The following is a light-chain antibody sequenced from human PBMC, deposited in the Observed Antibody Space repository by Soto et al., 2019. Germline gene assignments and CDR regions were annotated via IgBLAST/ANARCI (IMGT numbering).Light chain of an antibody. CDR1: SSDVGGSDP. V-gene: IGLV2-14*03. CDR3: SSYSGSTVV. CDR2: DVS. Sequence: QSALTQPASVSDSPGQTITISCTGTSSDVGGSDPVSWYQQYPGKAPKLMIYDVSNRPSGVSDRFSGSKSGNTASLTISGLQPEDEADYYCSSYSGSTVVFGGGTKLTVL. J-gene: IGLJ3*02.